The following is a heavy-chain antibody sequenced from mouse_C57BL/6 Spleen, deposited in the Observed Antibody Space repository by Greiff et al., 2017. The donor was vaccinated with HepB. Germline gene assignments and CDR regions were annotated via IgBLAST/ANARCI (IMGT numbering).Heavy chain of an antibody. Sequence: VQLQQPGAELVRPGSSVKLSCKASGYTFTSYWMHWVKQRPIQGLEWIGNIDPSDSETHYNQKFKDKATLTVDKSSSTAYMRLSSLTSEDSAVYYCARGDYYGSSSSGFAYWGQGTLVTVSA. CDR1: GYTFTSYW. V-gene: IGHV1-52*01. D-gene: IGHD1-1*01. CDR3: ARGDYYGSSSSGFAY. CDR2: IDPSDSET. J-gene: IGHJ3*01.